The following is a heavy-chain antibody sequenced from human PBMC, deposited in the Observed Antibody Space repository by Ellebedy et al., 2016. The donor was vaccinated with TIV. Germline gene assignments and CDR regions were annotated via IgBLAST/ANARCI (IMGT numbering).Heavy chain of an antibody. Sequence: SETLSLXCTVSGDSISSSNYYWGWIRQPPGKGLEWMGTIYYSGDTYYKPSLKSRVTISVDTSNNQFSLKLTSVTGADTAVYYCARVPKGSGSYYRWFDPWGQGTLVTVSS. J-gene: IGHJ5*02. CDR3: ARVPKGSGSYYRWFDP. V-gene: IGHV4-39*07. CDR2: IYYSGDT. CDR1: GDSISSSNYY. D-gene: IGHD3-10*01.